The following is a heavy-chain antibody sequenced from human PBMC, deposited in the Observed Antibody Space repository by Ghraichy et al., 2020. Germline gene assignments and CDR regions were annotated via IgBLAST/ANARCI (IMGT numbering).Heavy chain of an antibody. CDR2: INHSGST. CDR1: GGSFSGYY. J-gene: IGHJ5*02. Sequence: SCAVYGGSFSGYYWSWIRQPPGKGLEWIGEINHSGSTNYNPPLKSRVTISVDTSKNQFSLKLSSVTAADTAVYYCARGGGGYCSSTSCYRTYNWFDPWGQGTLVTVSS. V-gene: IGHV4-34*01. CDR3: ARGGGGYCSSTSCYRTYNWFDP. D-gene: IGHD2-2*02.